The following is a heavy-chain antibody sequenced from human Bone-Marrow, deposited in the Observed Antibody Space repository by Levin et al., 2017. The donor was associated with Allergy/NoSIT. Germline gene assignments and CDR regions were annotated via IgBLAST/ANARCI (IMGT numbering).Heavy chain of an antibody. Sequence: GGSLRLSCGASGITFSGASMTWVRQAPGKGLEWTGLIRSKADEGTTDYAAPVKGRFTISRDDSKNTVDLQMNSLKIEDTAVYFCAKLQRFSPGPGWYFDLWGRGTLVTVSS. D-gene: IGHD1-1*01. CDR3: AKLQRFSPGPGWYFDL. J-gene: IGHJ2*01. CDR2: IRSKADEGTT. V-gene: IGHV3-15*01. CDR1: GITFSGAS.